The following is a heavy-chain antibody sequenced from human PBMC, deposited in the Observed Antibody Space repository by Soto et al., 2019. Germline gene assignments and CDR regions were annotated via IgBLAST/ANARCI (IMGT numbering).Heavy chain of an antibody. Sequence: ASVKVSCKAAGYTFTSYSITWVRQAPGQGLEWMGWISAYNGNTNYAQKLQGRVTMTTDTSTNPAYMDLRSLRSDDTAVYYCARGSSSWSFNFDYWGQGTPVTVS. J-gene: IGHJ4*02. D-gene: IGHD6-13*01. CDR1: GYTFTSYS. CDR2: ISAYNGNT. V-gene: IGHV1-18*01. CDR3: ARGSSSWSFNFDY.